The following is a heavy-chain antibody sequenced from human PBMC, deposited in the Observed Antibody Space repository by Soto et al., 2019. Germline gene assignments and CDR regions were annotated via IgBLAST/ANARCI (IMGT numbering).Heavy chain of an antibody. J-gene: IGHJ4*02. CDR1: GCSISNYY. D-gene: IGHD3-22*01. CDR2: IYYTGST. Sequence: SESLSLTCTVSGCSISNYYWSWVRQPPGKGLEWVAYIYYTGSTNYNPSLKSRVTISIDTSKSQFSLKLSSVTAADTAVYYCARGSTHYYYNSCGYFIDYWGQGTLVTVSS. CDR3: ARGSTHYYYNSCGYFIDY. V-gene: IGHV4-59*01.